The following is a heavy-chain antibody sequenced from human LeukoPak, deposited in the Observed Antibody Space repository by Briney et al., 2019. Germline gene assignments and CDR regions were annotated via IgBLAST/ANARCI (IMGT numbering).Heavy chain of an antibody. V-gene: IGHV1-2*02. CDR1: GYTFTGYY. CDR3: ARDQGYYDILTGYSQGWFDP. D-gene: IGHD3-9*01. J-gene: IGHJ5*02. Sequence: ASVKVSCKASGYTFTGYYMHWVRHAPGQGLERMGWINPNSGGTNYAQKFQGRVTMTRDTSISTAYMELSRLRSDDTAVYYCARDQGYYDILTGYSQGWFDPWGQGTLVTVSS. CDR2: INPNSGGT.